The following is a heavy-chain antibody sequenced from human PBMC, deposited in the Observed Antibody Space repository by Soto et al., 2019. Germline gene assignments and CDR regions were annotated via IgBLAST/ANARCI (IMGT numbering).Heavy chain of an antibody. J-gene: IGHJ6*02. CDR3: ARDPPPTGLNSGSYTDDYYYYYYGMDV. Sequence: GGSLRLSCAASGFTFSSYGMHWVRQAPGKGLEWVAVIWYDGSNKYYADSVKGRFTISRDNSKNTLYLQMNSLRAEDTAVYYCARDPPPTGLNSGSYTDDYYYYYYGMDVWGQGTTVTVSS. D-gene: IGHD1-26*01. CDR2: IWYDGSNK. V-gene: IGHV3-33*01. CDR1: GFTFSSYG.